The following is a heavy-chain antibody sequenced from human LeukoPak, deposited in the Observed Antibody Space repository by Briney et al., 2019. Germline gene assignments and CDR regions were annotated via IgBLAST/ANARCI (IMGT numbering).Heavy chain of an antibody. CDR3: ARDLSWVTTSLGAFDI. Sequence: GGSLRLSCAASGFTFSSYSMNWVRQAPGKGLEWVSSISSSSSYIYYADSVKGRFTISRDNAKNSLYLQMNSLRAEDPAVYYCARDLSWVTTSLGAFDIWGQGTMVTVSS. J-gene: IGHJ3*02. D-gene: IGHD4-17*01. CDR1: GFTFSSYS. CDR2: ISSSSSYI. V-gene: IGHV3-21*01.